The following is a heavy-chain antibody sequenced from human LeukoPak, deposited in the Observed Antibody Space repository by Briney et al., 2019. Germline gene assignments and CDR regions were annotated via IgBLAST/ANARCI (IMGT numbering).Heavy chain of an antibody. CDR2: IYYSGST. Sequence: PSETLSLTCTVSGGSISSYYWSWIRQPPGKGLEWIGYIYYSGSTNYNPSLKSRVTISVDTSKNQFSLKLSSVTAADTAVYYCARDVSSTSAASGWFDPWGQGTLVTVSS. D-gene: IGHD2-2*01. CDR3: ARDVSSTSAASGWFDP. J-gene: IGHJ5*02. V-gene: IGHV4-59*01. CDR1: GGSISSYY.